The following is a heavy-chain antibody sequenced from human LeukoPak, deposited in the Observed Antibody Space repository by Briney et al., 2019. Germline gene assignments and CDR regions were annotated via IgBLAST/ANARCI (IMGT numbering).Heavy chain of an antibody. Sequence: GGSLRLSCAASGFTFSSYGMHWVRQAPGKGLEWVAVISYDGSNKYYADSVKGRFTISRDNSKNTLYLQMNSLRAEDTAVYYCARETAMVTSSFDYWGQGTLVTVSS. CDR2: ISYDGSNK. CDR3: ARETAMVTSSFDY. D-gene: IGHD5-18*01. J-gene: IGHJ4*02. V-gene: IGHV3-30*03. CDR1: GFTFSSYG.